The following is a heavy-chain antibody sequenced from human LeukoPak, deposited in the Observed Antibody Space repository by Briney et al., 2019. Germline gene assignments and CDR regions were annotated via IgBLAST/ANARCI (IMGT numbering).Heavy chain of an antibody. CDR2: IIPIFGTA. CDR1: GDTFSSYA. V-gene: IGHV1-69*05. Sequence: SVKVSCKASGDTFSSYAISWVRQAPGQGLEWMGGIIPIFGTANYAQKFQGRVTITTDESTSTAYMELSSLRSEDTAVYYCATDYDFWSGYRFVWVYWGQGTLVTVSS. D-gene: IGHD3-3*01. J-gene: IGHJ4*02. CDR3: ATDYDFWSGYRFVWVY.